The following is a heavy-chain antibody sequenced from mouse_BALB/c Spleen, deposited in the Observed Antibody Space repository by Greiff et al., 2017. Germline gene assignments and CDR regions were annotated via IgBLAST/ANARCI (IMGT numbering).Heavy chain of an antibody. V-gene: IGHV5-15*02. Sequence: EVMLVESGGGLVQPGGSRKLSCAASGFTFSDYGMAWVRQAPGKGPEWVAFISNLAYSIYYADTVTGRFTISRENAKNTLYLEMSSLRSEDTAMYYCARDLDYAMDYWGQGTSVTVSS. CDR1: GFTFSDYG. CDR3: ARDLDYAMDY. J-gene: IGHJ4*01. CDR2: ISNLAYSI.